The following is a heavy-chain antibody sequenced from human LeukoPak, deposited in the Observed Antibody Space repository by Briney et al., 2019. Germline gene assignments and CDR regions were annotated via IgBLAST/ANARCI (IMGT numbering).Heavy chain of an antibody. Sequence: ASVKVSCKAYGNTFTNYGISWVRQAPGQGLEWMGWVTSYNGDTNYAQKFQGRVTMSTDTSTSTAYMELRSLRFDDTAIYYCAKDWHILTGRNCFDPWGQGTLVTVSS. J-gene: IGHJ5*02. CDR3: AKDWHILTGRNCFDP. D-gene: IGHD3-9*01. CDR1: GNTFTNYG. CDR2: VTSYNGDT. V-gene: IGHV1-18*01.